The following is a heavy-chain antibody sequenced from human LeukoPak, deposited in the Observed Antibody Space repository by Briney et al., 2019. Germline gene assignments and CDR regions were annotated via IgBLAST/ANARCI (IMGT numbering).Heavy chain of an antibody. Sequence: GGSLRLSCAASGFTFSSYSMNWVRQAPGKGLEWVSPISSSSSYIYYADSVKGRFTISRDNAKNSLYLQMNSLRAEDTAVYYCARDSSPVGSTDDAFDIWGQGTMVTVSS. CDR1: GFTFSSYS. CDR2: ISSSSSYI. J-gene: IGHJ3*02. D-gene: IGHD2-2*01. CDR3: ARDSSPVGSTDDAFDI. V-gene: IGHV3-21*01.